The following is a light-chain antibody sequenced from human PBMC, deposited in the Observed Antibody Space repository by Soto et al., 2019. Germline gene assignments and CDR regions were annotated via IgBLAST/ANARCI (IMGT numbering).Light chain of an antibody. Sequence: QSALTQPASVSGSPGQSITISCTGTSSDIGGYRFVSWYQQYSGKTPTLLIYEVNNRPSGLSNRFSGSKSGNTASLTISGLQPEDEADYYCSSFTSSRTPIFGGGTKLTVL. J-gene: IGLJ2*01. CDR1: SSDIGGYRF. CDR2: EVN. CDR3: SSFTSSRTPI. V-gene: IGLV2-14*01.